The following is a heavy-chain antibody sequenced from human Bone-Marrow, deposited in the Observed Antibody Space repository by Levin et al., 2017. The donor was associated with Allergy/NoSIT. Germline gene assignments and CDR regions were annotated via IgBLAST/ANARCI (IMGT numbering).Heavy chain of an antibody. CDR1: GYTFTSYA. Sequence: GASVKVSCKASGYTFTSYAMHWVRQAPGQRLEWMGWINAGNGNTKYSQKFQGRVTITRDTSASTAYMELSSLRSEDTAVYSCARDNNIAVAPLNWFDPWGQGTLVTVSS. J-gene: IGHJ5*02. CDR3: ARDNNIAVAPLNWFDP. CDR2: INAGNGNT. D-gene: IGHD6-19*01. V-gene: IGHV1-3*01.